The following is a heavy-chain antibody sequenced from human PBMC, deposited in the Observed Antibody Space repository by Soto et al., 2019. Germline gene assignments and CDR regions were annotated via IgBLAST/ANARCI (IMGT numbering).Heavy chain of an antibody. CDR1: GGSISSGGYY. D-gene: IGHD2-15*01. V-gene: IGHV4-31*03. J-gene: IGHJ4*02. CDR3: ARDRGYCSGGSCSALYYFDY. Sequence: PSETVSLTCTVSGGSISSGGYYWSWIRQHPGKGLEWIGYIYYSGSTYYNPSLKSRVTISVDTSKNQFSLKLSSVTAADTAVYYCARDRGYCSGGSCSALYYFDYWGQGTLVTVSS. CDR2: IYYSGST.